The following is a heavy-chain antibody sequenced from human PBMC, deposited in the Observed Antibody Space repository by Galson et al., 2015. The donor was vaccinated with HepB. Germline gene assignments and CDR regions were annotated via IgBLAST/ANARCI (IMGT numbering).Heavy chain of an antibody. Sequence: SVKVSCKASGGTFSSYTISWVRQAPGQGLEWVGRIIPILGIANYAQKFQGRVTITADKSTSTAYMELNSLKTDDTAIYHCTRQGEAGLFDYWGQGTLVTVSS. CDR1: GGTFSSYT. CDR2: IIPILGIA. D-gene: IGHD6-13*01. J-gene: IGHJ4*02. CDR3: TRQGEAGLFDY. V-gene: IGHV1-69*02.